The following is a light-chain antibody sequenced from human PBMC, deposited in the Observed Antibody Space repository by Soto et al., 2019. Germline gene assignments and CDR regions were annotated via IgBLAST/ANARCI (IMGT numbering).Light chain of an antibody. CDR1: ETVNKY. Sequence: DIQMTQSPSSLSASVGDRVTITCRASETVNKYINWYQQKPGDAPKLLIYIASGLQRGVPSRFNGSGSGTDFTLNINSLQPDDVATYFCQQTYSFPLTFGGGTKVEI. CDR3: QQTYSFPLT. V-gene: IGKV1-39*01. J-gene: IGKJ4*01. CDR2: IAS.